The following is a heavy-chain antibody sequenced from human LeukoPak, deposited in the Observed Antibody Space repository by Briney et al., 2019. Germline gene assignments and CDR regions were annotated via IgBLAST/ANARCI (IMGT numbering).Heavy chain of an antibody. J-gene: IGHJ4*02. CDR3: AKEHDYGDYGAY. CDR1: GFTFSSYG. Sequence: HPGGSLRLSCAASGFTFSSYGMHWVRRAPGKGLEWVAIISYDGSNRYYADSVKGRFTISRDNSKNTLYLQMNSLSAEDTAVYYCAKEHDYGDYGAYWGQGTLVTVSS. CDR2: ISYDGSNR. V-gene: IGHV3-30*18. D-gene: IGHD4-17*01.